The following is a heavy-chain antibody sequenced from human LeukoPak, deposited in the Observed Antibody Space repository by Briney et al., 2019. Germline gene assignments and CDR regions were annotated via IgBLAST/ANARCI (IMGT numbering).Heavy chain of an antibody. CDR1: GGSMKTYH. V-gene: IGHV4-4*07. J-gene: IGHJ4*02. CDR3: TQKRDHGYSYGFVLDS. CDR2: MYHSGHT. D-gene: IGHD5-18*01. Sequence: SETLSLTCTVSGGSMKTYHGTWLRQPAGKGLEWVGRMYHSGHTNDNTPLNTPALSSRVTTSVNGTNNQFSLRQKSVTTADTAIYFCTQKRDHGYSYGFVLDSWGQGSLVTVSS.